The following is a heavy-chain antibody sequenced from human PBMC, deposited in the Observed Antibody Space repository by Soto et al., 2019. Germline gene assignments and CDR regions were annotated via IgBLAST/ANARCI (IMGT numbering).Heavy chain of an antibody. D-gene: IGHD3-3*01. Sequence: SETLSLTCTVSGGSISSYYWSWIRQPPGKGLEWIGYIYYSGSTNYNPSLKSRVTISVDTSKNQFSLKLSSVTAADTAVYYCARLIRGRFLHWGQGTLVTVSS. CDR3: ARLIRGRFLH. J-gene: IGHJ4*02. CDR2: IYYSGST. V-gene: IGHV4-59*08. CDR1: GGSISSYY.